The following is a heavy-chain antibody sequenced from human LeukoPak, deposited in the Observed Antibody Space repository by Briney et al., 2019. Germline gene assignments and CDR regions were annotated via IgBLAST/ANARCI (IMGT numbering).Heavy chain of an antibody. V-gene: IGHV1-2*02. CDR3: ARDRQLWGDAFDI. D-gene: IGHD5-18*01. Sequence: ASVKVSCKASGYTFTGYYMHWVRHAPGQGLEWMGWINPNSGGTNYAQKFQGRVTMTRDTSISTAYMELSRLRSDDTAVYYCARDRQLWGDAFDIWGQGTMVTVSS. CDR2: INPNSGGT. J-gene: IGHJ3*02. CDR1: GYTFTGYY.